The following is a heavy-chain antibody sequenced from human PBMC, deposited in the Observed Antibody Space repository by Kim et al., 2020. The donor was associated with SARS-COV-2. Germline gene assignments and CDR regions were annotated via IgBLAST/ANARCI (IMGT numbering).Heavy chain of an antibody. CDR3: ARWDERDGMDV. CDR2: A. J-gene: IGHJ6*02. V-gene: IGHV1-69*01. D-gene: IGHD1-26*01. Sequence: ANYAQKFQRRVTITADESTSTSYMELSSLRSEDTAVYYCARWDERDGMDVWGQGTTVTVSS.